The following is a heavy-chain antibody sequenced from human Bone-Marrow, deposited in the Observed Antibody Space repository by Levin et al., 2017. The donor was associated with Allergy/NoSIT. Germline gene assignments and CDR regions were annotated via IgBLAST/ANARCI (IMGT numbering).Heavy chain of an antibody. CDR1: GFTFSSYA. V-gene: IGHV3-30*04. Sequence: GESLKISCAASGFTFSSYAMHWVRQAPGKGLEWVAVISYDGSNKYYADSVKGRFTISRDNSKNTLYLQMNSLRAEDTAVYYCARGGGRYFDWLLLDYWGQGTLVTVSS. D-gene: IGHD3-9*01. CDR3: ARGGGRYFDWLLLDY. CDR2: ISYDGSNK. J-gene: IGHJ4*02.